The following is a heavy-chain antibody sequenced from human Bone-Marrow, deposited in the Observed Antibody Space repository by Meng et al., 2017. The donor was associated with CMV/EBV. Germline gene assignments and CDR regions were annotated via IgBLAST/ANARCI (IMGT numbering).Heavy chain of an antibody. Sequence: GESLKISCAASGLSVSYNDMTWVRQAPGKGLEWVSYISSSGSTIYYADSVKGRFTISRDNAKNSLYLQMNSLRAEDTAVYYCARQGYDFWSGLRAGAFDIWGQGTRVTV. CDR3: ARQGYDFWSGLRAGAFDI. D-gene: IGHD3-3*01. J-gene: IGHJ3*02. CDR2: ISSSGSTI. V-gene: IGHV3-11*04. CDR1: GLSVSYND.